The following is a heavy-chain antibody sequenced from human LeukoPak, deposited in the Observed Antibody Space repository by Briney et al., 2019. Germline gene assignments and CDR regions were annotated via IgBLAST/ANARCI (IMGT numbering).Heavy chain of an antibody. D-gene: IGHD1-20*01. J-gene: IGHJ6*04. CDR3: ASLTGTTRGGYYYYYGMDV. CDR2: IIPIFGIA. CDR1: GGTFSSYA. Sequence: SVKVSCKASGGTFSSYAISWVRRAPGQGLEWMGGIIPIFGIANYAQKFQGRVTITADESTSTAYMELSSLRSEDTAVYYCASLTGTTRGGYYYYYGMDVWGKGTTVTVSS. V-gene: IGHV1-69*01.